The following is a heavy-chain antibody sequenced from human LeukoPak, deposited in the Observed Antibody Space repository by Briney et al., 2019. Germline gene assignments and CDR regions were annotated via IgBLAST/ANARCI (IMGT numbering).Heavy chain of an antibody. CDR1: GFSFSNYG. J-gene: IGHJ4*02. CDR2: IYSGGST. D-gene: IGHD6-6*01. CDR3: ARDRSSGFDY. V-gene: IGHV3-66*01. Sequence: GGSLRLSCAASGFSFSNYGMYWVRQAPGKGLEWVSVIYSGGSTYYAESVKGRFTISRDNSKNTLYLQMNSLRAEDTAVYYCARDRSSGFDYRGQGTLVTVSS.